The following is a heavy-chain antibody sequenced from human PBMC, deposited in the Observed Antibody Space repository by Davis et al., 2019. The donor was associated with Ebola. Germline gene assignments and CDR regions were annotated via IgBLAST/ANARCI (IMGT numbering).Heavy chain of an antibody. CDR2: INHSGST. V-gene: IGHV4-4*02. Sequence: GSLRLSCAVSGGSISSSNWWSWVRQPPGKGLEWIGEINHSGSTNYNPSLKSRVTISVDTSKNQFSLKLSSVTAADTAVYYCARDRSIAAREGYYYYYGMDVWGQGTTVTVSS. CDR3: ARDRSIAAREGYYYYYGMDV. D-gene: IGHD6-6*01. J-gene: IGHJ6*02. CDR1: GGSISSSNW.